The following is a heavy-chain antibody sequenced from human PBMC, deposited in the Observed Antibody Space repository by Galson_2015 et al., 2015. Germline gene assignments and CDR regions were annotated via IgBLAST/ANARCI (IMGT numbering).Heavy chain of an antibody. Sequence: SLRLSCAASGFTFSTYTMNWVRQAPGKGLEWVSYISDSSRSIYYADSVKGRFTISRDNAKNSLYLQMNSLRDEDTAVYYRARGPYGDYIDAFDIWGQGTMVTVSS. CDR3: ARGPYGDYIDAFDI. V-gene: IGHV3-48*02. D-gene: IGHD4-17*01. J-gene: IGHJ3*02. CDR1: GFTFSTYT. CDR2: ISDSSRSI.